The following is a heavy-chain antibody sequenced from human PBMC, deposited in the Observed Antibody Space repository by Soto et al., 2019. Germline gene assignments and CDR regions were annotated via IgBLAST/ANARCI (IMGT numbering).Heavy chain of an antibody. Sequence: QVQLVESGGGVVQPGRSLRLSCSASGFIFGTYGMDWVRQAPGKGLEWVALISYDGNKEFYADSVKGRFTISRDNSRNTHFVDMNSLKQEDTSMYYCPKDSATSVDYYYFYGLDVWGPGTTVSVSS. J-gene: IGHJ6*02. V-gene: IGHV3-30*18. CDR1: GFIFGTYG. CDR2: ISYDGNKE. CDR3: PKDSATSVDYYYFYGLDV.